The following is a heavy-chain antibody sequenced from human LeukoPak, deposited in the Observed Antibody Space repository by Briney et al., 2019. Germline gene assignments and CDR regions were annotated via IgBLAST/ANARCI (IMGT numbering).Heavy chain of an antibody. V-gene: IGHV4-39*07. CDR1: GGSISSSSYY. CDR2: IYYSGST. D-gene: IGHD6-13*01. Sequence: SETLSLTCTVSGGSISSSSYYWGWIRQPPGKGLEWIGSIYYSGSTYYNPSLKSRVTISVDTSKNQFSLKLSSVTAADTAVYYCARTSAAGTYYYCYYMDVWGKGTTVTVSS. J-gene: IGHJ6*03. CDR3: ARTSAAGTYYYCYYMDV.